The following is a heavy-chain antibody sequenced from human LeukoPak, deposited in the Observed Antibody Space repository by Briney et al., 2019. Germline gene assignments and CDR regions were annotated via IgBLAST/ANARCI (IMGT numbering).Heavy chain of an antibody. J-gene: IGHJ4*02. V-gene: IGHV1-46*01. D-gene: IGHD2-15*01. CDR2: INPSGGST. CDR3: ARDPTNPVAAVTLDY. CDR1: GYTFSTYD. Sequence: ASVKVSCKASGYTFSTYDLTWVRQAPGQGLEWMGLINPSGGSTSYAQKFQGRVTMTRDMSTSTVYMELSSLRSADTAVYYCARDPTNPVAAVTLDYWGQGTLVTVSS.